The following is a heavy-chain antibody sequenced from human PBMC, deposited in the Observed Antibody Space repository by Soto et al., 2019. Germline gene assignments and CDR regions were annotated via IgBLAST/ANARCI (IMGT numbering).Heavy chain of an antibody. J-gene: IGHJ4*02. CDR2: IKQDGSEK. CDR1: GFTFSTYW. CDR3: ARDETYYYGAGPV. Sequence: GGSLRLSCAASGFTFSTYWMSWFRQSPGKGLEWVANIKQDGSEKYYVDSVKGRFTISRDNAKNSLYLQMNSLRAEDTAVYYCARDETYYYGAGPVGGQGTLVTGSS. V-gene: IGHV3-7*01. D-gene: IGHD3-10*01.